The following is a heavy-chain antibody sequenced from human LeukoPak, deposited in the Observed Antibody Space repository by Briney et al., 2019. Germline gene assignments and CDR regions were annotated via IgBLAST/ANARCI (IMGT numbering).Heavy chain of an antibody. J-gene: IGHJ5*02. CDR2: IRYDGSNK. CDR1: GFTFSSYG. Sequence: PGGSLRLSCAASGFTFSSYGIHWVRQAPGKGLEWVAFIRYDGSNKYYADSVKGRFTISRDNSKNTLYLQMNSLRAEDTAVYYCAKRGEGVSNTWYMNNWFDPWGQGTLVTVSS. D-gene: IGHD6-13*01. CDR3: AKRGEGVSNTWYMNNWFDP. V-gene: IGHV3-30*02.